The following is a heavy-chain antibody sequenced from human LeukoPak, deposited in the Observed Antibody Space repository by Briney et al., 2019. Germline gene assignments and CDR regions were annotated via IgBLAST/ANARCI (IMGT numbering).Heavy chain of an antibody. CDR1: GGSISDYY. CDR2: FYNSGSS. Sequence: SETLSLTCTVSGGSISDYYRGWIRQPPGKGLEWIGYFYNSGSSTYNPSLKSRVTISVDTSKNQFSLKLNSVTAADTAVYYCARGASNYAYWGQGTLVTVSS. CDR3: ARGASNYAY. V-gene: IGHV4-59*01. J-gene: IGHJ4*02. D-gene: IGHD4-11*01.